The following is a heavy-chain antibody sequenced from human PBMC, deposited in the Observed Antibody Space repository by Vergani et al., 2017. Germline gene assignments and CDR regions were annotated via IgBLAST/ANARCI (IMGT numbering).Heavy chain of an antibody. CDR3: ARDHSSGWYGGYYYYYYYMDV. CDR1: GFTFSDYY. Sequence: QVQLVESGGGLVKPGGSLRLSCAASGFTFSDYYMSWIRQAPGKGLEWVSYISSSGSTIYYADSVKGRFTISRDNAKNSLYLQMNSLRAEDTAVYYCARDHSSGWYGGYYYYYYYMDVWGKGTTVTVSS. J-gene: IGHJ6*03. CDR2: ISSSGSTI. V-gene: IGHV3-11*01. D-gene: IGHD6-19*01.